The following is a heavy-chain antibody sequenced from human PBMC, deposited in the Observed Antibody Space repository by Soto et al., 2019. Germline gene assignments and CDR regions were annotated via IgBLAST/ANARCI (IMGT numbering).Heavy chain of an antibody. D-gene: IGHD2-8*02. J-gene: IGHJ4*02. CDR3: ARGGGVYYFDY. CDR2: IYYSGIT. V-gene: IGHV4-59*01. Sequence: SETLSLTCTVSGGSISSYYWSWIRQPPGKGLEWIGYIYYSGITDYNPSLKSRVTILVDTSKSQFSLKLSSVTAADTAVYYCARGGGVYYFDYWGQGTLVTVSS. CDR1: GGSISSYY.